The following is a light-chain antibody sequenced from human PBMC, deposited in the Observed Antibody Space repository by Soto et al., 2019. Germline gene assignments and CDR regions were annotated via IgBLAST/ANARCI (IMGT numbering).Light chain of an antibody. J-gene: IGKJ1*01. V-gene: IGKV3-20*01. CDR1: QSVSSTY. Sequence: EIVSTQSPGTLSLSPGERATLSCRASQSVSSTYFAWHQQRFGQAPRLLIYGASSKATGIRDKFSGSGSGTDFTLTISKPEPEDFAVYYYQEYGSSSWTFGQGAKVEIK. CDR3: QEYGSSSWT. CDR2: GAS.